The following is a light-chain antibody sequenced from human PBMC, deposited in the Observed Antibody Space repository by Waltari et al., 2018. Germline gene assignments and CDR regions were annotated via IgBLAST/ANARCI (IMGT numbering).Light chain of an antibody. CDR1: QSISSN. J-gene: IGKJ1*01. CDR3: QHYNNWSGT. V-gene: IGKV3-15*01. CDR2: GAS. Sequence: IVMTQSPATLSVSPGERATLSCRARQSISSNLAWYQQKPGQAPRLLIYGASTRAIGIPARFSGSGSGTEFTLTISSLQSEDFAVYYCQHYNNWSGTFGQGTKVEIK.